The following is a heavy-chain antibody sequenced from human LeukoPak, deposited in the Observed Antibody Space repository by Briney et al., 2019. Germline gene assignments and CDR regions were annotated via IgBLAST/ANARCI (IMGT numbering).Heavy chain of an antibody. CDR2: IIPIFGTA. CDR1: GGTFSSYA. D-gene: IGHD1-26*01. CDR3: ARVGAFRSYYFDY. J-gene: IGHJ4*02. V-gene: IGHV1-69*05. Sequence: ASVKVSCKASGGTFSSYAISWVRQAPGQGLEWMGRIIPIFGTANYAQKFQGRVTITTDESTSTAYMELSSLRSEDTAVYYCARVGAFRSYYFDYWGQGTLVTVSS.